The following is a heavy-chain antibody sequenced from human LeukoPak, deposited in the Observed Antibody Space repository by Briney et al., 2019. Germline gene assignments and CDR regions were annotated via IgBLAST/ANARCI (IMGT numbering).Heavy chain of an antibody. CDR3: ARHHYDFWSGYWFDP. CDR2: IYYSGST. Sequence: SETLSLTCTVSGGSISSSSYYWGWIRQPPGKGLEWIGSIYYSGSTYYNPSLKSRVTISVDTSKNQFSLKLSSVTAADTAVYYCARHHYDFWSGYWFDPGGQGTLVTVSS. D-gene: IGHD3-3*01. V-gene: IGHV4-39*01. CDR1: GGSISSSSYY. J-gene: IGHJ5*02.